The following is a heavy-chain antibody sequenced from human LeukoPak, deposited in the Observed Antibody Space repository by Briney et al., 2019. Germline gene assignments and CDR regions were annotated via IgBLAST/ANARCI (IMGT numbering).Heavy chain of an antibody. D-gene: IGHD2/OR15-2a*01. J-gene: IGHJ4*02. CDR3: VSFYEAY. CDR2: INSDGSWT. CDR1: GNYW. Sequence: GGSLRLSCAASGNYWMHWVRQAPGKGLVWVSHINSDGSWTSYADSVKGRFTISKDNAKNTVYLQMNNLRAEDTAAYYCVSFYEAYWGRGTLVTVSS. V-gene: IGHV3-74*01.